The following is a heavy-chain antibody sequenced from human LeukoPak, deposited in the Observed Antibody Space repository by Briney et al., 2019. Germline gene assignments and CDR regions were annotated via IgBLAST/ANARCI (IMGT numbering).Heavy chain of an antibody. V-gene: IGHV4-34*01. CDR2: INHSGST. CDR3: ARGVGFGGYDYSVY. Sequence: PSETLSLTCAVYSGSFSGYYWTWISQPPGKGLEWIGEINHSGSTNYNPSLESRVTISVDTSKNQFSLKLSSVTAADTAVYYCARGVGFGGYDYSVYWGQGTRVTVSS. J-gene: IGHJ4*02. CDR1: SGSFSGYY. D-gene: IGHD5-12*01.